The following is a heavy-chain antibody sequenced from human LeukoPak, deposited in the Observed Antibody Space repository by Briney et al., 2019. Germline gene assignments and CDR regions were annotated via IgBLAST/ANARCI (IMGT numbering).Heavy chain of an antibody. CDR3: AKGGTGNSDY. V-gene: IGHV3-74*03. D-gene: IGHD3-16*01. CDR1: VVTFSSYL. Sequence: GSLRLSCVAPVVTFSSYLMHSGRQAPREGGWWGSHINSDWIVTTYADSVKGPFTISTDNAKNTLDLRMSTPRDEGTALYNPAKGGTGNSDYWGQGTLVTVSS. CDR2: INSDWIVT. J-gene: IGHJ4*02.